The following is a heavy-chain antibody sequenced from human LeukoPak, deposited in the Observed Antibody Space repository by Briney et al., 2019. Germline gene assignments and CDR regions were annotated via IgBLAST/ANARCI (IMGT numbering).Heavy chain of an antibody. J-gene: IGHJ4*02. Sequence: PGGSLRLSCAASGFTFSTYGMQWVRQAPGKGLEWVAVIVGDGSKARYADSVRGRFTLSRDNSKNTLYLQMNSLRAEDTAVYYCARDSITADNSLDYWGRGTLVTVSS. CDR3: ARDSITADNSLDY. CDR2: IVGDGSKA. V-gene: IGHV3-33*05. CDR1: GFTFSTYG. D-gene: IGHD7-27*01.